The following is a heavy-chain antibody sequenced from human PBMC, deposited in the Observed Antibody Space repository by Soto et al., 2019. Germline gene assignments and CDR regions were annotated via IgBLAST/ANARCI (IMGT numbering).Heavy chain of an antibody. CDR3: ARDTSVVRGVIITGNWYFDL. J-gene: IGHJ2*01. CDR2: IIPILGIA. D-gene: IGHD3-10*01. V-gene: IGHV1-69*08. CDR1: GGTFSSYT. Sequence: QVQLVQSGAEVKKPGSSVKVSCKASGGTFSSYTISWVRQAPGQGLEWMGRIIPILGIANYAQKFQGRVTITADTSTSTAYMELSSLRSEDTAVYYCARDTSVVRGVIITGNWYFDLWGRGTLVTVSS.